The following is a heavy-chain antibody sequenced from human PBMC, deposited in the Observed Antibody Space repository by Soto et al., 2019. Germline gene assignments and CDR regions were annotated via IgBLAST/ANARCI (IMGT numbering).Heavy chain of an antibody. J-gene: IGHJ3*02. D-gene: IGHD2-15*01. V-gene: IGHV5-51*01. Sequence: GESLKISCKGSGYSFTSYWIGWVRQMPVKGLEWMGIIYPGDSDTRYSPSFQGQVTISADKSISTAYLQWSSLKASDTAMYYCARPYCSGGSCYLHAFDIWGQGTMVTVSS. CDR1: GYSFTSYW. CDR2: IYPGDSDT. CDR3: ARPYCSGGSCYLHAFDI.